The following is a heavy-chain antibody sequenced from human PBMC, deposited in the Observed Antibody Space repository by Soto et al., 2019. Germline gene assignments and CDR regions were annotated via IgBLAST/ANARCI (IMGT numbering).Heavy chain of an antibody. CDR1: GGSISTNY. D-gene: IGHD4-17*01. J-gene: IGHJ5*02. Sequence: SETLALTCTVSGGSISTNYWSWIRQPPGKGLEWIGYISSSGYTNYNASLKSRITISIDTSKNQFSLKLTSVTAADTAVYYCASLHGARFDPWGQGTLVTVSS. CDR2: ISSSGYT. V-gene: IGHV4-4*08. CDR3: ASLHGARFDP.